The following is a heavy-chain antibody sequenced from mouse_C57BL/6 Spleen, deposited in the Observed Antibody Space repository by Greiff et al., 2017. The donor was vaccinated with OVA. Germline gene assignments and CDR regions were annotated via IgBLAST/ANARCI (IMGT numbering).Heavy chain of an antibody. CDR1: GFTFSSYA. CDR2: ISDGGSYT. Sequence: EVKLVESGGGLVKPGGSLKLSCAASGFTFSSYAMSWVRQTPEKRLEWVATISDGGSYTYYPDNVKGRFTISRDNAKNNLYLQMSHLKSEDTAMYYCARDRITTVVATGYFDVWGTGTTVTVSS. D-gene: IGHD1-1*01. CDR3: ARDRITTVVATGYFDV. J-gene: IGHJ1*03. V-gene: IGHV5-4*01.